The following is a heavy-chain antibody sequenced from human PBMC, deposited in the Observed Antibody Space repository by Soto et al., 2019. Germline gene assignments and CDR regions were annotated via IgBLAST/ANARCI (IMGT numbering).Heavy chain of an antibody. CDR1: GYTLTELS. CDR3: VTDGDPYDSSGYYYGPRY. J-gene: IGHJ4*02. Sequence: QVQLVQSGAEVKKPGASVKVSCKVSGYTLTELSMHWVRQAPGKGLEWMGGFDPEDGETIYAQKFQGRVTMTEDTSTDTAYMELSSLRSEDTAVYYCVTDGDPYDSSGYYYGPRYWGQGTLVTVSS. V-gene: IGHV1-24*01. CDR2: FDPEDGET. D-gene: IGHD3-22*01.